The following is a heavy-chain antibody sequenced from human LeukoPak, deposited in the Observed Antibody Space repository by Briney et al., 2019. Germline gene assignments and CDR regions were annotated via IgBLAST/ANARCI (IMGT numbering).Heavy chain of an antibody. J-gene: IGHJ3*02. CDR2: IYHSGST. CDR1: GGSISSSNW. V-gene: IGHV4-4*02. CDR3: ARVAYGSGSYIGAFDI. Sequence: SETLSLTCAVSGGSISSSNWWSWVRQPPGKGLEWIGEIYHSGSTNYNPSLKSRVTISVDKSKNQFSLKLSSVTAADTAMYYCARVAYGSGSYIGAFDIWGQGTMVTVSS. D-gene: IGHD3-10*01.